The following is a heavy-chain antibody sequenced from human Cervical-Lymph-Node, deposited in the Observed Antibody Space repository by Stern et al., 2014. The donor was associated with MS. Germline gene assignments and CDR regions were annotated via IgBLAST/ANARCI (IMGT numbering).Heavy chain of an antibody. J-gene: IGHJ4*02. D-gene: IGHD2-2*02. CDR3: ARAIPALRY. CDR1: GGSISSGGYY. Sequence: VQLVESGPGLVKPSQTLSLTCSVSGGSISSGGYYWSWIRQPPGKGLEWIGHSYYSGTPYYNPSLQSRVSISLDASKQQFSLKLTSVTAADTAVYFCARAIPALRYWGQGILVTVSS. CDR2: SYYSGTP. V-gene: IGHV4-31*03.